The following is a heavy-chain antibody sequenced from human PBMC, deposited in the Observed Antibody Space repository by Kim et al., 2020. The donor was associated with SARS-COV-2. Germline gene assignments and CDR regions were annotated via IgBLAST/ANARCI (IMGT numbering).Heavy chain of an antibody. Sequence: SETLSLTCTVSGGSISSGGYYWSWIRQHPGKGLEWIGYIYYSGSTYYNPSLKSRVTISVDTSKNQFSLKLSSVTAADTAVYYCARDYVGYYDSSGLGSDAFDIWGQGTMVTVSS. CDR1: GGSISSGGYY. CDR3: ARDYVGYYDSSGLGSDAFDI. D-gene: IGHD3-22*01. J-gene: IGHJ3*02. CDR2: IYYSGST. V-gene: IGHV4-31*03.